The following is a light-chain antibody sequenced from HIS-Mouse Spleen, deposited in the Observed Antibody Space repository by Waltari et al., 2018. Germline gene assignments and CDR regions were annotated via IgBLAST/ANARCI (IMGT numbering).Light chain of an antibody. CDR1: SSDVGGYNY. V-gene: IGLV2-14*01. CDR3: SSYTSSSTYV. CDR2: EVS. Sequence: QSALTQPASVSGSPGQSITISCTGTSSDVGGYNYVPWYQQHPGKAPKLMIYEVSNRPSGVSNRFPGSKSGNTASLTISGLQAEDEADYYCSSYTSSSTYVFGTGTKVTVL. J-gene: IGLJ1*01.